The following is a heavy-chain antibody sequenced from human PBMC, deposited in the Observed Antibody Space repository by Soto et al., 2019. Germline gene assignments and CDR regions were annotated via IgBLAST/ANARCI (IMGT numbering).Heavy chain of an antibody. CDR3: AKDGDDFWSGVDYYYYYGMDV. Sequence: GGSLRLSCAASGFTFSSYAMSWVRQAPGKGLEWVSAFSGSGGSTYYADSVKGRFTISRDNSKNTLYLQMNSLRAEDTAVYYCAKDGDDFWSGVDYYYYYGMDVWGQGTTVTVSS. V-gene: IGHV3-23*01. D-gene: IGHD3-3*01. CDR2: FSGSGGST. CDR1: GFTFSSYA. J-gene: IGHJ6*02.